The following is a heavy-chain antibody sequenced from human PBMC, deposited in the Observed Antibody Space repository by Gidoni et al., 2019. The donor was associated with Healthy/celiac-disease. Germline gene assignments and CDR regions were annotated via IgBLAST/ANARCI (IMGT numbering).Heavy chain of an antibody. CDR3: ARGLYYDFWSGYWSYYYGMDV. J-gene: IGHJ6*02. CDR1: GYTFPSYY. V-gene: IGHV1-46*01. Sequence: VQLVQSGAEVKKPGASAKVSCMASGYTFPSYYLPCVRQAPGQGLEWMGIINPSGGSTSYAQKFQGRVTMTRDTSTSTVYMELSSLRSEDTAVYYCARGLYYDFWSGYWSYYYGMDVWGQGTTVTVSS. CDR2: INPSGGST. D-gene: IGHD3-3*01.